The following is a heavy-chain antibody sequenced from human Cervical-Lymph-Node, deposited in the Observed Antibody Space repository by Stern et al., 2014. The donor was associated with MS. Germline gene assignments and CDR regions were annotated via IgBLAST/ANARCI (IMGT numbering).Heavy chain of an antibody. V-gene: IGHV1-69*09. Sequence: VQLVESGAEVRKPGSSVKVSCKASGGPFSNYAISWVRQAPGQGLEWMGRIIPILGIANYAQKFQGRVTITADKSTSTAYMELSSLTSEDTAMYYCASASITGTTGYALDVWGQGTTVTASS. CDR3: ASASITGTTGYALDV. D-gene: IGHD1-7*01. J-gene: IGHJ6*02. CDR2: IIPILGIA. CDR1: GGPFSNYA.